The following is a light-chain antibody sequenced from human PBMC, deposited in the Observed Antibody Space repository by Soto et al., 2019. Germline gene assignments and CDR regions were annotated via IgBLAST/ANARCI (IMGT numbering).Light chain of an antibody. CDR2: EVR. CDR3: SSYTTTSTLV. CDR1: NRDVGSYNL. J-gene: IGLJ3*02. Sequence: QSALTQPASVSGSPGQSITIACTGTNRDVGSYNLVSWYQQRPGEAPKLIISEVRNRPSGISSRFTGSKSGNTASLPISGLQAEDEADYYCSSYTTTSTLVFGGGTKVTVL. V-gene: IGLV2-14*01.